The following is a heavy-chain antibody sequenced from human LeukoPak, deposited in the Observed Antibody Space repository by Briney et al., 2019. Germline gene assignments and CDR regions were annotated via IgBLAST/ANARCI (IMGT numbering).Heavy chain of an antibody. V-gene: IGHV3-7*04. J-gene: IGHJ6*02. CDR1: GFTFSSHA. Sequence: GGSLRLSCAASGFTFSSHAMTWVRQAPGKGLEWVADIKPDGSETYYVDSLKGRFTISRDNAENSLYLQMKSLRDEDTAVYYCARAAVAGPGDVWGQGTTVTVSS. D-gene: IGHD6-19*01. CDR2: IKPDGSET. CDR3: ARAAVAGPGDV.